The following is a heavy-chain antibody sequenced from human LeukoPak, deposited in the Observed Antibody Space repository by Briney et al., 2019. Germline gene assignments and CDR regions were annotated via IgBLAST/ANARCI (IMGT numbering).Heavy chain of an antibody. CDR2: IKENGSEK. Sequence: GGSLRLSCAASGLTFTSYWMSWVRQAPGKGLEWVANIKENGSEKYYVDSVKGRFTISRDNAKNSLYLQMNSLRAEDTAVYYCASWYSSSWYNPLYYYYGMDVWGQGTTVTVSS. J-gene: IGHJ6*02. V-gene: IGHV3-7*01. CDR1: GLTFTSYW. CDR3: ASWYSSSWYNPLYYYYGMDV. D-gene: IGHD6-13*01.